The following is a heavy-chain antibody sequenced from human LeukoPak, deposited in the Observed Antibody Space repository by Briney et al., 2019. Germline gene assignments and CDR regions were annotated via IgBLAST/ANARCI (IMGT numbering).Heavy chain of an antibody. D-gene: IGHD4-17*01. CDR1: GLTFSSYG. CDR2: IWYDGSNR. CDR3: AGDYGEHYYGMDV. Sequence: PGRSLRLSCAASGLTFSSYGMHWVRQAPGKGLEWVAVIWYDGSNRCYADSVKGRFTISRDNSKNTLYLQMNGLRAEDTAVYYCAGDYGEHYYGMDVWGQGTTVTVSS. V-gene: IGHV3-33*01. J-gene: IGHJ6*02.